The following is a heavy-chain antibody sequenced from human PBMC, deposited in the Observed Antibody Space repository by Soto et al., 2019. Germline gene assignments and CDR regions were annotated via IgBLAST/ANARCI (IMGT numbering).Heavy chain of an antibody. CDR1: GFSFSSYS. J-gene: IGHJ6*02. CDR3: TRDPHALDV. CDR2: ITRSSSPI. V-gene: IGHV3-48*02. Sequence: GGSLRLSWATSGFSFSSYSMNWVRQAPGKGLEWVSYITRSSSPIYYADSVRGRFTISRDNAKNSLYLQMNSLRDEDTAVYYCTRDPHALDVWGQGTTVTVSS.